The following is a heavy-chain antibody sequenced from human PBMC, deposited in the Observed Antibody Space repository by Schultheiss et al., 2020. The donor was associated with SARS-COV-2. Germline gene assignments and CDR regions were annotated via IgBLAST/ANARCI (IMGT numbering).Heavy chain of an antibody. Sequence: ASVKVSCEASGYTFTGYYMHWVRQAPGQGLEWMGWINPNSGDTDYAQKFQGRVTMTSDTPTSTAYMELGRLTSDDTALYYCARSSISKTDDYYYYGLFVWGQGTTVTVSS. CDR3: ARSSISKTDDYYYYGLFV. CDR2: INPNSGDT. D-gene: IGHD6-19*01. V-gene: IGHV1-2*02. J-gene: IGHJ6*02. CDR1: GYTFTGYY.